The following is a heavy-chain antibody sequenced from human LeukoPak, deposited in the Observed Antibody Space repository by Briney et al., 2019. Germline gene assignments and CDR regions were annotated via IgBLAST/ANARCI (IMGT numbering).Heavy chain of an antibody. CDR3: ARLSSGTDAFDI. Sequence: GGSLRLSCAASGFTFSSYSMNWVRQAPGKGLEWVSSISSSSSYIYYADSVKGRFTISRDNAKNSLYLQMNSLRAEDTAVYYCARLSSGTDAFDIWGQGAMVTVSS. J-gene: IGHJ3*02. D-gene: IGHD3-22*01. CDR1: GFTFSSYS. V-gene: IGHV3-21*01. CDR2: ISSSSSYI.